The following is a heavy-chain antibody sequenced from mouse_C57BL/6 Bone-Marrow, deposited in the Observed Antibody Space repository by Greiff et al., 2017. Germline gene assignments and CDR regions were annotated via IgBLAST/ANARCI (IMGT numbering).Heavy chain of an antibody. D-gene: IGHD3-3*01. J-gene: IGHJ2*01. CDR3: ARWGGTFDY. Sequence: QVQLQQPGAELVRPGSSVKLSCKASGYTFTSYWMHWVKQRPIQGLEWIGNIDPSDSETNYNQKFKDKATLTVDKSSSTAYMQLSSLASEDSAVYYCARWGGTFDYWGQGTTLTVSS. V-gene: IGHV1-52*01. CDR1: GYTFTSYW. CDR2: IDPSDSET.